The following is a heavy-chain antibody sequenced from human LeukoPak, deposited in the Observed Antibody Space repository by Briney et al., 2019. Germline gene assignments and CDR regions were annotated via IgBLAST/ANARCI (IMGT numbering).Heavy chain of an antibody. CDR2: IYYSGST. Sequence: PSETLSLTCTVSGGSISSSSYYWGWIRQPPGKGLEWIGSIYYSGSTYYNPSLKSRVTISVDTSENQFSLKLSSVTAADTAVYYCARRPVGVYGMDVWGQGTTVTVSS. D-gene: IGHD2-15*01. CDR3: ARRPVGVYGMDV. V-gene: IGHV4-39*01. J-gene: IGHJ6*02. CDR1: GGSISSSSYY.